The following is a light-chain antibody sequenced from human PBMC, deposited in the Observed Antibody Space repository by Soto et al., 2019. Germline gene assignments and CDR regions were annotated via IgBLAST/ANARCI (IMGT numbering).Light chain of an antibody. J-gene: IGLJ2*01. CDR1: GSDVGGYNY. CDR3: SSYTSASTPLV. V-gene: IGLV2-14*01. Sequence: QSALTQPASVSGSPGQSITISCTGTGSDVGGYNYVSWYQQHPGKAPKVMIYDVSNRPSGVSNRFSGSKSGNTASLTISGLQAEDEADYYGSSYTSASTPLVFGGGTQLTVL. CDR2: DVS.